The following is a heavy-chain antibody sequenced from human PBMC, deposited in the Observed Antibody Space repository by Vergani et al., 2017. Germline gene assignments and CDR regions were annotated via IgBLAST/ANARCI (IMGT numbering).Heavy chain of an antibody. Sequence: QVQLVESGGGLVKPGGSLRLSCAASGFTFSDYYMSWIRQAPGKGLEWGSYISSSGSTIYYADSVKGRFTISRANAKNSLYLKMNSLRAEDTAVYYCARYGGLCSGGSCFLNYYYGMDVWGQGTTVTVSS. D-gene: IGHD2-15*01. CDR1: GFTFSDYY. V-gene: IGHV3-11*04. CDR3: ARYGGLCSGGSCFLNYYYGMDV. J-gene: IGHJ6*02. CDR2: ISSSGSTI.